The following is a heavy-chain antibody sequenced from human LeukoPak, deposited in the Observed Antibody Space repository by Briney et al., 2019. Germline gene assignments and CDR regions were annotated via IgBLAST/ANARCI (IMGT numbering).Heavy chain of an antibody. CDR3: AKGAQRYFDWLDAFDI. CDR2: IYYSGST. J-gene: IGHJ3*02. V-gene: IGHV4-59*01. D-gene: IGHD3-9*01. Sequence: SETLSLTRTVSGDSISSYYWSWIRQPPGKGLEWIGYIYYSGSTNCNPSLKSRATISVDTSKNQFSLKLSSVTAADTAVYYCAKGAQRYFDWLDAFDIWGQGTMVTVSS. CDR1: GDSISSYY.